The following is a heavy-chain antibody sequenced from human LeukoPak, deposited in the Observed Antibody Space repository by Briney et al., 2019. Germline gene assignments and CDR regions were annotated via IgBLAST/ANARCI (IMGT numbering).Heavy chain of an antibody. D-gene: IGHD6-13*01. J-gene: IGHJ3*02. Sequence: GASVTVPCMASGYTFTSYGISWVRQAPGQGLDGMGWISAYNGNTNYAQKLQGRVTMTTDTCTSTAYMELRSLRSDDTAVYYCARDAYSSSWYGRYGAFDIWGQGTMVTVSS. V-gene: IGHV1-18*04. CDR1: GYTFTSYG. CDR2: ISAYNGNT. CDR3: ARDAYSSSWYGRYGAFDI.